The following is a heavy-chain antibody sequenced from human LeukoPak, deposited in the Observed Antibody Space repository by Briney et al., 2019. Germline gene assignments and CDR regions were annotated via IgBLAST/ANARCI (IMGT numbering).Heavy chain of an antibody. J-gene: IGHJ4*02. CDR2: IYTGGTT. D-gene: IGHD1-7*01. V-gene: IGHV3-53*01. CDR3: ARDKSWNYLGY. Sequence: GGSLRLSCGASGFTVSNNYMSWVRQAPGKGLEWVSVIYTGGTTYYADSVKGRFTISRDTSKNTLYLQMNSLRAEDTAVYYCARDKSWNYLGYWGQGTLVTVSS. CDR1: GFTVSNNY.